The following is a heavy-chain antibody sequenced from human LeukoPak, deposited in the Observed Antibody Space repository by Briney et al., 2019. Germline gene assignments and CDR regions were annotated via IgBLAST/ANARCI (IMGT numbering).Heavy chain of an antibody. D-gene: IGHD1-20*01. CDR3: ARSLRITGTAWSWFDP. V-gene: IGHV1-69*01. J-gene: IGHJ5*02. CDR1: GGTFSSYA. Sequence: SVKVSCEASGGTFSSYAISWVRQAPGQGLEWMGGIIPILGIANYAQKFQGRVTITADESTSTAYMELSSLRSEDTAVYYCARSLRITGTAWSWFDPWGQGTLVTVSS. CDR2: IIPILGIA.